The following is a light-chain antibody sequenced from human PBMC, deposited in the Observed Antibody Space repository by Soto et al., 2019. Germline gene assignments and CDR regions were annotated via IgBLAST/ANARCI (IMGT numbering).Light chain of an antibody. Sequence: DIQWTQSPSFLSASVGDRVTITCRASQGISSYLAWYQQKPGKAPKLLIYAASTLQSGVPSRFSGSGSGTEFTLTISSLQPEDFATYYCQQLRAWTFGQGTKVEIK. V-gene: IGKV1-9*01. CDR3: QQLRAWT. CDR2: AAS. J-gene: IGKJ1*01. CDR1: QGISSY.